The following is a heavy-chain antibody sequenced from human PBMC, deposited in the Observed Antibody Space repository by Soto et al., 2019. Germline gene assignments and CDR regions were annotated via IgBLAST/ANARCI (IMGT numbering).Heavy chain of an antibody. CDR3: ARSPRKGISTAGTSYYGMDV. Sequence: ASVKVSCKASGYTFTGYYMHWVRQAPGQGLEWMGWINPNSGGTNYAQKFQGRVTMTRDASISTAYMELSRLRSDDTAVYYCARSPRKGISTAGTSYYGMDVGGQGPRSPSP. V-gene: IGHV1-2*02. D-gene: IGHD6-13*01. CDR2: INPNSGGT. CDR1: GYTFTGYY. J-gene: IGHJ6*02.